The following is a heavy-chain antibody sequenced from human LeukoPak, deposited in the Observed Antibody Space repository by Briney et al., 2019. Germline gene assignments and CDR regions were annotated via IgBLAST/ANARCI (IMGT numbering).Heavy chain of an antibody. D-gene: IGHD2-21*01. CDR2: IKQDGSQK. V-gene: IGHV3-7*03. J-gene: IGHJ4*02. CDR1: GFTFSSYW. CDR3: ARLGLPDY. Sequence: GGSLRLSCVASGFTFSSYWMSWVRQAPGKGLDWVANIKQDGSQKYYVDSVKGRFTISRDNAKNSLYLQMNSLRVEDTAAYYCARLGLPDYWGQGTLVTVSS.